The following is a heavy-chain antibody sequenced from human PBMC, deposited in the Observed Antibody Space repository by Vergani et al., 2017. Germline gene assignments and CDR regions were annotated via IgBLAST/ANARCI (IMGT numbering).Heavy chain of an antibody. D-gene: IGHD3-22*01. CDR1: GYTFTGYY. CDR2: INPNSGGT. V-gene: IGHV1-2*02. J-gene: IGHJ5*02. Sequence: QVQLVQSGAEVKKPGASVKVSCKASGYTFTGYYMHWVRQAPGQGLEWMGWINPNSGGTNYAQKFQGRVTMTRDTSISTAYMELSRLRSDDTAVYYCARDGYYYDSSGYYYQRGWRTGLFDPWGQGTLVTVSS. CDR3: ARDGYYYDSSGYYYQRGWRTGLFDP.